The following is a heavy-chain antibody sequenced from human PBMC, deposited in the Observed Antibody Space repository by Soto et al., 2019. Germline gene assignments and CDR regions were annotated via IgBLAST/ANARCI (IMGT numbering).Heavy chain of an antibody. D-gene: IGHD1-26*01. J-gene: IGHJ5*02. CDR2: IYWDDDK. Sequence: QITLKESGPTLVKPTQTLTLTCTFSGFSLSTSGVGVGWIRQPPGKALEWLALIYWDDDKRYSPSLKSRLTTPKAPSKTQVALPLTTLDPVDQPTYYFAHGGAYLSYASWGQGTLATVPQ. CDR1: GFSLSTSGVG. V-gene: IGHV2-5*02. CDR3: AHGGAYLSYAS.